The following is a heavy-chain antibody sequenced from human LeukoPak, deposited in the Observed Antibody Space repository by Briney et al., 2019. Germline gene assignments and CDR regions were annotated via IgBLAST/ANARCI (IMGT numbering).Heavy chain of an antibody. CDR3: ARSSIVVVPAAIRWFDP. D-gene: IGHD2-2*02. CDR2: INHSGST. Sequence: SETLSLTCAVYGGSFSGYYWSWIRQPPGKGLEWIGEINHSGSTNYNPSLKSRVTISVDTSKNQFSLKLSSVTAADTAVYYCARSSIVVVPAAIRWFDPWGQGTLVTVSS. V-gene: IGHV4-34*01. CDR1: GGSFSGYY. J-gene: IGHJ5*02.